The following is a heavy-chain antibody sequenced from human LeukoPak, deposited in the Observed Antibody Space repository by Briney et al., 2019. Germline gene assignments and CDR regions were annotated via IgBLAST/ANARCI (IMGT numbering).Heavy chain of an antibody. CDR2: ISAYNGNT. J-gene: IGHJ1*01. V-gene: IGHV1-18*01. CDR3: AATYYDFWSGTAGLQH. CDR1: GYTFTSYG. Sequence: GASVKVSCKASGYTFTSYGISWVRQAPGQGLEWMGWISAYNGNTNYAQKLQGRVTMTTDTSTSIAYMELRSLRSDDTAVYYCAATYYDFWSGTAGLQHWGQGTLVTVSS. D-gene: IGHD3-3*01.